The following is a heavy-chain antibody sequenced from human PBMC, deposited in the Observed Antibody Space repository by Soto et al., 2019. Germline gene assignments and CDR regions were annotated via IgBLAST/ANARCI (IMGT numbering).Heavy chain of an antibody. J-gene: IGHJ6*02. CDR3: ERGGAGFLYYGLGV. V-gene: IGHV4-59*01. Sequence: SETLSLTCTVSGGSITSSYWSWIRRPPGKGLEWIAYIYDTGISGYTPSTSYNPSLKSRVTMSVDTSKSQFSLNLTSVTASDTAVSSCERGGAGFLYYGLGVWGQGITVTVSS. CDR2: IYDTGISGYTPST. CDR1: GGSITSSY. D-gene: IGHD1-26*01.